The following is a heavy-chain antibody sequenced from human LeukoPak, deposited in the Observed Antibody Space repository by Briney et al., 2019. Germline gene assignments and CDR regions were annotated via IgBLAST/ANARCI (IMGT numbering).Heavy chain of an antibody. CDR2: IYTSGST. V-gene: IGHV4-61*02. CDR1: GGSISSGSYY. D-gene: IGHD2-2*01. CDR3: ARAVSCSSTSCYRYYYYYMDV. Sequence: SETLSLTCTVSGGSISSGSYYWSWIRQPAGKGLEWIGRIYTSGSTNYNPSLKSRVTISVDTSKNQFSLKLSSVTAADTAVYYCARAVSCSSTSCYRYYYYYMDVWGKGTTVTISS. J-gene: IGHJ6*03.